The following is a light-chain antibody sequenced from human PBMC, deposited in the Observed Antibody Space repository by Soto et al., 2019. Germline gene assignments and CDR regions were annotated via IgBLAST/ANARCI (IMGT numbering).Light chain of an antibody. CDR3: SSYAGSNNYV. V-gene: IGLV2-8*01. J-gene: IGLJ1*01. CDR1: SSYVGGYNF. CDR2: EVT. Sequence: QSALTQPPSASGSPGQSVTISCTGTSSYVGGYNFVSWYQQHPVKAPKLMIYEVTKRPSGVPDRFSGSKSANTASLTVSGLQAEDEADYYCSSYAGSNNYVFGTGTKLTVL.